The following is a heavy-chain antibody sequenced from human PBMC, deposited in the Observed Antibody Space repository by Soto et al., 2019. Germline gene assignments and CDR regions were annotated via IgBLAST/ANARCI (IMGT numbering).Heavy chain of an antibody. V-gene: IGHV4-31*03. CDR2: IYYSGRT. Sequence: PSETLSLTCTVSGGSISSGGYYWSWIRQHPGKGLEWIGYIYYSGRTYYNPSLKSRVTISVDTSKNQFSLKLRSVTAADTAVYYCARDAPYSSSWPDYYYYSYGMDVWGQGTTVTVSS. D-gene: IGHD6-13*01. J-gene: IGHJ6*02. CDR1: GGSISSGGYY. CDR3: ARDAPYSSSWPDYYYYSYGMDV.